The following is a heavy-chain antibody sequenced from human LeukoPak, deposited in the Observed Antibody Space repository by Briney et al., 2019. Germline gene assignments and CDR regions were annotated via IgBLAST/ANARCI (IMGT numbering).Heavy chain of an antibody. CDR2: IYHSGST. D-gene: IGHD6-6*01. J-gene: IGHJ2*01. Sequence: PSETLSLTCAVSGGSISSGGYSWSWIRQPPGTGLEWIGYIYHSGSTYYNPSLKSRVTISVDRSKNQFSLKLSSVTAADTAVYYCARSVARWYFDLWGRGTLVTVSS. V-gene: IGHV4-30-2*01. CDR3: ARSVARWYFDL. CDR1: GGSISSGGYS.